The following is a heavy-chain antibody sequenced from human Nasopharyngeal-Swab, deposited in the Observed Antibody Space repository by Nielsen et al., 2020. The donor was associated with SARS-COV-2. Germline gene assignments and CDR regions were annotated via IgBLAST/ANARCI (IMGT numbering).Heavy chain of an antibody. Sequence: GESLKISCAASGFTFSSYGMHWVRQAPGKGLEWVAVVSYDGSNEYYADSVKGRFTISRDNSKNTLFLQMNSLRTEDTAVYYCARVGSSSWYFDYWGQGTLVTVSS. CDR2: VSYDGSNE. V-gene: IGHV3-30*03. CDR3: ARVGSSSWYFDY. CDR1: GFTFSSYG. J-gene: IGHJ4*02. D-gene: IGHD6-13*01.